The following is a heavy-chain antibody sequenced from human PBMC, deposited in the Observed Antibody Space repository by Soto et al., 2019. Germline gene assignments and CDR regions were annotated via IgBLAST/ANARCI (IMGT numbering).Heavy chain of an antibody. CDR2: ISWNSGSI. V-gene: IGHV3-9*01. D-gene: IGHD3-3*01. CDR3: AKDIRAYDFTGMDV. Sequence: EVQLVESGGGLVQPGRSLRLSCAASGFTFDAYAMHWVRQAPGKGLEWVSGISWNSGSIGYADSVKGRFTISRDNAKNSLYLQMNSLRAEDTALYYCAKDIRAYDFTGMDVWGQGTTVTVSS. J-gene: IGHJ6*02. CDR1: GFTFDAYA.